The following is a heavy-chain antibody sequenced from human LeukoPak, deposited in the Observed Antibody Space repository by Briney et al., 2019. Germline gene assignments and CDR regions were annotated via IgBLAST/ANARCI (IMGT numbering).Heavy chain of an antibody. D-gene: IGHD3-22*01. CDR2: INSDGSST. CDR3: ARGGYYYDSSGYI. CDR1: GFTFSSYW. J-gene: IGHJ4*02. V-gene: IGHV3-74*01. Sequence: GGSLRLSCAASGFTFSSYWMHWVRQAPGKGLVWVSRINSDGSSTNYADSVKRRFTISRDNAKNTLYLQMNSLRAEDTAVYYCARGGYYYDSSGYIWGQGTLVTVSS.